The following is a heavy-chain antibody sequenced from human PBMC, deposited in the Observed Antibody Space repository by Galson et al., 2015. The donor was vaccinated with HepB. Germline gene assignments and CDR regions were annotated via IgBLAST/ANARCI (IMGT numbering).Heavy chain of an antibody. CDR1: GYTFTSYG. Sequence: SVKVSCKASGYTFTSYGISWVRQAPGQGLEWMGWISAYNGNTNYAQKLQGRVTMTTDTSTSTAYMELRSLRSDDTAVYYCARAGWGGIVVVPAAQNWFDPWGQGTLVTVSS. CDR3: ARAGWGGIVVVPAAQNWFDP. V-gene: IGHV1-18*01. J-gene: IGHJ5*02. D-gene: IGHD2-2*01. CDR2: ISAYNGNT.